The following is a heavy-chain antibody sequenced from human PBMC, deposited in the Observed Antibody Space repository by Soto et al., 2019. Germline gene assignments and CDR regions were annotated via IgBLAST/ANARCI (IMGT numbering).Heavy chain of an antibody. CDR1: GYSFTAYF. CDR2: INPSGGST. V-gene: IGHV1-46*01. D-gene: IGHD3-22*01. CDR3: ARGPPTTYYYDSSGPTRH. Sequence: ASVKVSCKASGYSFTAYFMHWVRQAPGQGLEWMGIINPSGGSTSYAQKFQGRVTMTRDTSKNTLYLQMNSLKDEDTAVYYCARGPPTTYYYDSSGPTRHWGQGTLVTVSS. J-gene: IGHJ4*02.